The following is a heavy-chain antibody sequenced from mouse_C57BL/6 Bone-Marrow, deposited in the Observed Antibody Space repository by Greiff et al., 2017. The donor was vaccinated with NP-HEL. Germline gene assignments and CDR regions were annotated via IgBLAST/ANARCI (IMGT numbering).Heavy chain of an antibody. Sequence: EVKLMESGGGLVQPGGSMKLSCAASGFTFSDAWMDWVRQSPEKGLEWVAEIRNKANNHATYYAESVKGRFTISRDDSKSSVYLQMNSVRAEDTGIYYCTRPRRTWFAYWGQGTLVTVSA. CDR3: TRPRRTWFAY. CDR2: IRNKANNHAT. J-gene: IGHJ3*01. CDR1: GFTFSDAW. V-gene: IGHV6-6*01.